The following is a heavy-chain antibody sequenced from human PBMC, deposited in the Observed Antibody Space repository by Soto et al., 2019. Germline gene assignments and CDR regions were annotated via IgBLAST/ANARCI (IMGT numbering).Heavy chain of an antibody. CDR2: INAGNGNT. V-gene: IGHV1-3*01. J-gene: IGHJ4*02. CDR1: GYTFTSYA. D-gene: IGHD3-10*01. Sequence: QVQLVQSGAEVKKPGASVKVSCKASGYTFTSYAMHWVRQAPGQRLEWMGWINAGNGNTKYSQKFQGRVTITRDTSASTAYMERSSLRSEDTAVYYCARERDGYGAGSYSFGYWGQGTLVTVSS. CDR3: ARERDGYGAGSYSFGY.